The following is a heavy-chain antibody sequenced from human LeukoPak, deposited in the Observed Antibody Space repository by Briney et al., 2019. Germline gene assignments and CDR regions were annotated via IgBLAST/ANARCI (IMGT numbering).Heavy chain of an antibody. D-gene: IGHD6-13*01. Sequence: PSETLSLTCTVSGGSISSYYWSWIRQPPGKGLEWIGYIYYSGSTNYNPSLKSRVTISADTSKNQFSLKLSSVTAADTAVYYCARGRLGIYFDYWGQGTLVTVSS. V-gene: IGHV4-59*01. CDR2: IYYSGST. CDR1: GGSISSYY. CDR3: ARGRLGIYFDY. J-gene: IGHJ4*02.